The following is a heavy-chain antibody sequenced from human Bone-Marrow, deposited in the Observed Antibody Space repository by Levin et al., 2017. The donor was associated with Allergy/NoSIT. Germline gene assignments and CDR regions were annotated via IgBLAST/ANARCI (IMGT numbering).Heavy chain of an antibody. D-gene: IGHD6-25*01. J-gene: IGHJ4*02. V-gene: IGHV4-61*02. CDR2: IYTSGST. Sequence: SETLSLTCTVSGGSISSHSDYWSWIRQPAGKGLEWIGRIYTSGSTNYNPSFKSRVTISVDTSKNQFSLKLNSVTAADTAVYYCARDPQRQYYFDYWGQGTLVTVSS. CDR1: GGSISSHSDY. CDR3: ARDPQRQYYFDY.